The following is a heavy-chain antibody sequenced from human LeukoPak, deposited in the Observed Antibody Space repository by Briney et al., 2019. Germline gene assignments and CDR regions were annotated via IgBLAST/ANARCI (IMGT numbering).Heavy chain of an antibody. D-gene: IGHD3-10*01. J-gene: IGHJ4*02. CDR2: INPNSGGT. V-gene: IGHV1-2*02. CDR1: GYTFTGYY. Sequence: ASVKVSCKASGYTFTGYYMHWVRQAPGQGLEWMGWINPNSGGTNYAQKFQGRVTMTRDTSISTAYMELSGLRSDDTAVYYCARGLLLWFGELLTVDHFDYWGQGTLVTVSS. CDR3: ARGLLLWFGELLTVDHFDY.